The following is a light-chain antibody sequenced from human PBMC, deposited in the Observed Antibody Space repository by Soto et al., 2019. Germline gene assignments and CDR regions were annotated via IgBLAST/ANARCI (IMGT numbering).Light chain of an antibody. CDR1: SSNIGTNT. CDR2: NDV. V-gene: IGLV1-44*01. CDR3: AAWDDSVWV. Sequence: QSVLTQPPPASGTPGQGVTISGSGRSSNIGTNTVKWYQQVPGTAPKILIYNDVERPSGVPDRFSGSKSGSSASLDISGLQSEDEADYYCAAWDDSVWVFGGGTQLTVL. J-gene: IGLJ3*02.